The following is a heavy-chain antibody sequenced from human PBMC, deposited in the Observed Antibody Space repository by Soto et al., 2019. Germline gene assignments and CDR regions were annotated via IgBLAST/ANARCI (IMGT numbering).Heavy chain of an antibody. V-gene: IGHV3-23*01. CDR3: ASYVRGPDFYPDS. CDR2: ISKNGDET. CDR1: GFTFSTYA. D-gene: IGHD3-10*02. J-gene: IGHJ4*02. Sequence: EVQLLESGGALVQPGGSLRLSCAASGFTFSTYAMSWVRQAPGKGLEWVSVISKNGDETYYADSVKGRFTISRDSSNNLLYLRMSSLRVEDTAVYYCASYVRGPDFYPDSWGQGTLVTVSS.